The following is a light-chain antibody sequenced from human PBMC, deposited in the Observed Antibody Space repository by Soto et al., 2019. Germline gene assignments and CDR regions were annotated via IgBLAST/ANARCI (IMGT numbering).Light chain of an antibody. CDR2: DAX. V-gene: IGKV1-33*01. CDR1: XXXXXX. J-gene: IGKJ5*01. CDR3: QQYDSLPIT. Sequence: DIQMTQSPSSLSASLGDRVTITCQAXXXXXXXLXWFQQKPGKVPKFLIXDAXXLETGVPSRFSGSXSGXDXTXXXXXXXXXDIGTYYCQQYDSLPITFGQGTRLEIK.